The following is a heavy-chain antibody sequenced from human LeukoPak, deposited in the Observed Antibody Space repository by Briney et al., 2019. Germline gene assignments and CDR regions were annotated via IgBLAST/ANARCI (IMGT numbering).Heavy chain of an antibody. CDR1: GFTFSYYW. CDR2: IKQDGSEK. D-gene: IGHD3-22*01. J-gene: IGHJ4*02. Sequence: QAGGSLRLSCAASGFTFSYYWMSWVRQAPGKGLEWVANIKQDGSEKYYVDSVKGRFTISRDNSKNTLYLQMNSLRAEDTAVYYCAKDKGDDSSGYYLVEYYFDYWGQGTLVTVSS. CDR3: AKDKGDDSSGYYLVEYYFDY. V-gene: IGHV3-7*03.